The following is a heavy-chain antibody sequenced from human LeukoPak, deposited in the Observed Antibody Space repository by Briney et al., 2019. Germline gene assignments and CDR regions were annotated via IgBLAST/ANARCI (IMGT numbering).Heavy chain of an antibody. CDR3: ARGEQWLEINWFDP. V-gene: IGHV6-1*01. D-gene: IGHD6-19*01. Sequence: PSQTLSLTCAISGDIVSSNSAAWNWIRQSPSRGLEWLGRTYYRSKWCNDYAVSVKSRITINPDTSKNQFSLQLNSVTPEDTAVYYCARGEQWLEINWFDPWGQGTLVTVSS. J-gene: IGHJ5*02. CDR1: GDIVSSNSAA. CDR2: TYYRSKWCN.